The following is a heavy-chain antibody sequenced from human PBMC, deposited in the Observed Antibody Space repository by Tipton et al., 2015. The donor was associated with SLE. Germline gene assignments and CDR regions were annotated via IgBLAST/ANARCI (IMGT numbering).Heavy chain of an antibody. D-gene: IGHD4-23*01. V-gene: IGHV4-59*11. CDR3: ARTPGGNWFYYYGMDV. Sequence: TLSLTCTVSGGSITNHYWNWIRQPPGKGLEWIGYIHYSGTTHDNPSLKSRVTMSVDMSKNQFSLRLTSVTAADTAVYYCARTPGGNWFYYYGMDVWGQGTTVTVSS. CDR2: IHYSGTT. CDR1: GGSITNHY. J-gene: IGHJ6*02.